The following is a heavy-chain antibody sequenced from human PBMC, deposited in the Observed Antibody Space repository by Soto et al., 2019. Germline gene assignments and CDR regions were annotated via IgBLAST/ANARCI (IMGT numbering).Heavy chain of an antibody. Sequence: PSETLSLTCTVSGGSISSYYWSWIRQPPGKGLEWIGYIYYSGSTNYNPSLKSRVTISVDTSKNQFSLKLSSVTAADTAAYYCARQADDFWSGPPNYYYYYMDVWGKGTTVTVSS. CDR2: IYYSGST. CDR3: ARQADDFWSGPPNYYYYYMDV. V-gene: IGHV4-59*08. D-gene: IGHD3-3*01. J-gene: IGHJ6*03. CDR1: GGSISSYY.